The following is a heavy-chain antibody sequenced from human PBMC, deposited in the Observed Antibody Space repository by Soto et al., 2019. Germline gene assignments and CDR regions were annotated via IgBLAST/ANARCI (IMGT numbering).Heavy chain of an antibody. CDR3: VRDGSKTLRDCFDP. V-gene: IGHV1-2*02. CDR1: GFSFTGYY. J-gene: IGHJ5*02. Sequence: ASVKVSCKASGFSFTGYYIHWLRQAPGQGLEWMGWINAHSGGTEYAQKFQGRVTLTRDTSIATAYLTLTSLTSDDTGVYYCVRDGSKTLRDCFDPWGQGILVTVSS. CDR2: INAHSGGT. D-gene: IGHD4-17*01.